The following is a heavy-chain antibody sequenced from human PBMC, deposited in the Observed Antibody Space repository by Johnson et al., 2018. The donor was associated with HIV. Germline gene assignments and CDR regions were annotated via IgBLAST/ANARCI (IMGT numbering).Heavy chain of an antibody. Sequence: VQLVESGGGLVQPGGSLRLSCAASGFTFSNYWMHWVRQAPGKGLVWVSAISGSGGSTYYADSVKGRFTISRDNAENTLYLQMNSLRVEDTAVYYCAKDRGSPGIPAAFDIWGQGTMVTVSS. CDR1: GFTFSNYW. J-gene: IGHJ3*02. CDR2: ISGSGGST. D-gene: IGHD1-26*01. V-gene: IGHV3-74*01. CDR3: AKDRGSPGIPAAFDI.